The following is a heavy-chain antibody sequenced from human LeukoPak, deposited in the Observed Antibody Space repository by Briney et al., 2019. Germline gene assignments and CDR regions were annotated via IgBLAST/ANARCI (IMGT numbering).Heavy chain of an antibody. V-gene: IGHV3-74*01. CDR3: ARDRQRYFDWLPPGDY. Sequence: GGSLRLSCAASGFTFSHFWMHWVRQVPGKGLVWVSRISNDGSRTAYADSVKGRFTISRDNAKNTLYLQMNSLRAEDTAVYYCARDRQRYFDWLPPGDYWGQGTLVTVSS. D-gene: IGHD3-9*01. J-gene: IGHJ4*02. CDR2: ISNDGSRT. CDR1: GFTFSHFW.